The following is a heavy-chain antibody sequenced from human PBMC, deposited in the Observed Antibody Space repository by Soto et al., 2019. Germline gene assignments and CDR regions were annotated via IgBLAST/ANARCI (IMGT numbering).Heavy chain of an antibody. CDR1: GYSFTSYW. D-gene: IGHD5-18*01. J-gene: IGHJ6*02. Sequence: SLKISCKGSGYSFTSYWIGWVRQMPGKGLEWMGIIYPGDSDTRYSPSFQGQVTISADKSISTAYLQWSSLKASDTAMYYCARGTTAMANYYYYGMDVWGQGTTVTVSS. V-gene: IGHV5-51*01. CDR3: ARGTTAMANYYYYGMDV. CDR2: IYPGDSDT.